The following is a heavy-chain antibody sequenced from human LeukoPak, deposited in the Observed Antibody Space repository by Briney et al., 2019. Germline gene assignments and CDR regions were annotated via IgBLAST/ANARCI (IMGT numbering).Heavy chain of an antibody. V-gene: IGHV3-15*01. Sequence: PGGSRTLSCAASGLTFGNAWMAWVRQAPGKGLEWVGRIISKTSGGTTDYAAPVKGRFTISRDDSKSTLYLQMNSLKTEDTAQYYCTTHRYYYGSTGYSYFDFWGRGTLVTASS. CDR2: IISKTSGGTT. CDR3: TTHRYYYGSTGYSYFDF. CDR1: GLTFGNAW. D-gene: IGHD3-22*01. J-gene: IGHJ4*02.